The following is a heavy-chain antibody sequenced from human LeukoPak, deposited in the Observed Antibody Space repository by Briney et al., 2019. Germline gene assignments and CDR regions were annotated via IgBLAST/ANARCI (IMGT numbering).Heavy chain of an antibody. J-gene: IGHJ3*02. V-gene: IGHV4-39*07. D-gene: IGHD2-15*01. CDR3: ARANPGYCSGGSCYSTHSAFDI. CDR1: GGSISSSSYY. CDR2: IYYSGST. Sequence: SETLSLTCTVSGGSISSSSYYWGWIRQPPGKGLEWIGSIYYSGSTYYNPSLKSRVTISVDTSKNQFSLKLSSVTAADTAVYYCARANPGYCSGGSCYSTHSAFDIWGQGTMVTVSS.